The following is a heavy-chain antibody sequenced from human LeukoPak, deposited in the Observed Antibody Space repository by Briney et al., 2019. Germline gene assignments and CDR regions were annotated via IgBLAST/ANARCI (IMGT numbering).Heavy chain of an antibody. CDR2: ISSSGSTI. D-gene: IGHD6-19*01. J-gene: IGHJ3*02. V-gene: IGHV3-11*01. CDR3: AKDSVAVAGCAFDI. Sequence: GGSLRLSCAASGFTFSDYYMSWIRQAPGKGLEWVSYISSSGSTIYYADSVKGRFTISRDNAKNSLYLQMNSLRAEDTAVYYCAKDSVAVAGCAFDIWGQGTMVTVSS. CDR1: GFTFSDYY.